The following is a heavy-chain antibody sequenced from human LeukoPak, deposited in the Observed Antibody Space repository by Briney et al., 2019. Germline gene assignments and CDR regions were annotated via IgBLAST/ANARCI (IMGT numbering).Heavy chain of an antibody. J-gene: IGHJ4*02. Sequence: QAGGSLRLSCAASGFTFSSYGMHWVRQAPGKGLEWVAVIWYDGSNKYYADSVKGRFTISRDNSKNTLYLQMNSLRAEDTAVYYCARGTSGYYPGPGGYWGQGTLVTVSS. V-gene: IGHV3-33*01. CDR3: ARGTSGYYPGPGGY. D-gene: IGHD3-22*01. CDR1: GFTFSSYG. CDR2: IWYDGSNK.